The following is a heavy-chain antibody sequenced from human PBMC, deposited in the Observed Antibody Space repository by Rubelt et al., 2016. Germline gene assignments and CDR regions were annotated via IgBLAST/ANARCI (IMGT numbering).Heavy chain of an antibody. CDR1: GGSISSYY. D-gene: IGHD1-7*01. CDR3: ARGGVNWNYDY. J-gene: IGHJ4*02. CDR2: IYYSGST. V-gene: IGHV4-59*01. Sequence: QVQLQQWGAGLLKPSETLSLTCAVSGGSISSYYWSWIRQPPGKGLEWIGYIYYSGSTNYNPSLNSRVTISVDTSKNTLSLKLGSVTVSNAAVDYCARGGVNWNYDYWGQGTLVTVSS.